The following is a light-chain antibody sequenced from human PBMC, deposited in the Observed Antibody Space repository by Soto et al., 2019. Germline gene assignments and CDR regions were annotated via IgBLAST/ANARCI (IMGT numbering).Light chain of an antibody. Sequence: EIVLTQSPATLSLSPGERATLSCGASQSVSSYLAWYQQKPGQPPRLLIYGASSRATGIPDRFSGSGSGTDFTLTISRLEPEDFAVYYCQQYGSSLTWTFGQGTKVDIK. V-gene: IGKV3-20*01. CDR3: QQYGSSLTWT. CDR2: GAS. J-gene: IGKJ1*01. CDR1: QSVSSY.